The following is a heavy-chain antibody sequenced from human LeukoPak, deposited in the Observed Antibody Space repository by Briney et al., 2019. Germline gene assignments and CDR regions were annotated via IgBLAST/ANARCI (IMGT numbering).Heavy chain of an antibody. Sequence: SSETLSLTCTVSGDSISTSNSYWGWIRQPPGKGLEWIGSIYYSGNTYYNASLKSRVTISVDTSKNQFSLRLTPVTAADTAVYYCARQTGSGLFILPGGQGTLVTVSS. CDR2: IYYSGNT. V-gene: IGHV4-39*01. D-gene: IGHD3/OR15-3a*01. CDR3: ARQTGSGLFILP. CDR1: GDSISTSNSY. J-gene: IGHJ4*02.